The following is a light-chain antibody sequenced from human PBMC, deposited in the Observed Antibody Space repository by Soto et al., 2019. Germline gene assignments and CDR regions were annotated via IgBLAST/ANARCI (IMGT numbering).Light chain of an antibody. CDR3: QQRSNWPPEGT. CDR2: DAS. V-gene: IGKV3-11*01. Sequence: EIVLTQSPGILSLSPGERASLSFWASQSISRSFLAWYQQKPGQAPRLLIYDASNRATGIPARFSGSGSGTDFTLTISSLEPEDFAVYYCQQRSNWPPEGTFGQGTRLEIK. J-gene: IGKJ5*01. CDR1: QSISRSF.